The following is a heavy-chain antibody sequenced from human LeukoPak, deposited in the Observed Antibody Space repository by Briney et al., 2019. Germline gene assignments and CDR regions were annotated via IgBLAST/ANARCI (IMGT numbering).Heavy chain of an antibody. CDR3: ARRSGYGYFQH. Sequence: PSETLSLTCAVYGGSFSGYYWSWIRQPPGKGLEWTGEINHSGGTNYNPSLKSRVTISVDMSKNQISLKLSSVTAADTAVYYCARRSGYGYFQHWGQGTLVTVS. CDR2: INHSGGT. D-gene: IGHD1-1*01. V-gene: IGHV4-34*01. J-gene: IGHJ1*01. CDR1: GGSFSGYY.